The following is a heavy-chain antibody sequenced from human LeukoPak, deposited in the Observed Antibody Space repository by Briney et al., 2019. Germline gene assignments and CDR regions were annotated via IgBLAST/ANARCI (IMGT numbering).Heavy chain of an antibody. CDR3: GRVPSYDFWSGFYQPHYYLDV. D-gene: IGHD3-3*01. V-gene: IGHV1-8*01. J-gene: IGHJ6*03. CDR1: GYTFTSYD. Sequence: ASVKVSCKASGYTFTSYDINWVRQATGQGLEWMGWMNPNSGNTGYAQKFQGRVTMTRNTSISTAYMELSSLRSEDTAVYYCGRVPSYDFWSGFYQPHYYLDVWGKGTTVTVSS. CDR2: MNPNSGNT.